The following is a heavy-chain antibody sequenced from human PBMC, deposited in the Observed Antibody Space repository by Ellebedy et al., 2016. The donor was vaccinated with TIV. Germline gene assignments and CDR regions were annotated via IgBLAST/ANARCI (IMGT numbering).Heavy chain of an antibody. Sequence: ASVKVSCKTSGYRFTDYYMHWVRQAPGQGLEWIGWTNPSSGDTKYAQKFQGRVTMTRDTSISTAYMDLTSLRADDTSVYYCTFGSGAYTLEYWGQGTLAIVSS. CDR2: TNPSSGDT. D-gene: IGHD3-16*01. J-gene: IGHJ4*02. V-gene: IGHV1-2*02. CDR1: GYRFTDYY. CDR3: TFGSGAYTLEY.